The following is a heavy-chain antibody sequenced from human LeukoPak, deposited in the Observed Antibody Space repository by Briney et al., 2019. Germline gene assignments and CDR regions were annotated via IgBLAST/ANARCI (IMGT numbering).Heavy chain of an antibody. CDR1: GGSISSSSYS. CDR3: ARNIRQQLVGGCWFDP. D-gene: IGHD6-13*01. J-gene: IGHJ5*02. CDR2: IYYSGST. V-gene: IGHV4-39*01. Sequence: SETLSLTCTVPGGSISSSSYSWGWIRQPPGKGLEWIGSIYYSGSTYYNPSLKSRVTISVDTSNNQFSLKLSSVTAADTAVYYCARNIRQQLVGGCWFDPWGQGTLVTVSS.